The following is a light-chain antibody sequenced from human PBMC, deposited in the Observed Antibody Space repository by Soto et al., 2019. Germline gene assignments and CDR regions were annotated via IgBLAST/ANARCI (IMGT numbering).Light chain of an antibody. Sequence: EMVMTQSPATLSVSPGERATRSCRASQSVRSNLAWYQQKPGQAPRLLIYGASTRATGIPARFSGSGSGTEFTLTISSLQSEDFAVYYCQQYNNWPPYTFGQGTKLEIK. CDR3: QQYNNWPPYT. J-gene: IGKJ2*01. V-gene: IGKV3-15*01. CDR2: GAS. CDR1: QSVRSN.